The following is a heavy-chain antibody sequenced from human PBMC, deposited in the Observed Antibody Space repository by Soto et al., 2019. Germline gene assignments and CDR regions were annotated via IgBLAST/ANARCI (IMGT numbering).Heavy chain of an antibody. V-gene: IGHV4-34*01. J-gene: IGHJ4*02. CDR3: ARGALGAQYYDILTGYPYFDY. CDR2: INHSGST. CDR1: GGSFSGYY. Sequence: SETLSLTCAVYGGSFSGYYWSWIRQPPGKGLEWIGEINHSGSTNYNPSLKSRVTISVDTSKNQFSLKLSSVTAADTAVYYCARGALGAQYYDILTGYPYFDYWGQGTLVTVSS. D-gene: IGHD3-9*01.